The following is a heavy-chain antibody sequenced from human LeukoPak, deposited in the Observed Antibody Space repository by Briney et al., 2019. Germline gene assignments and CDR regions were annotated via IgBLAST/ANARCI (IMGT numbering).Heavy chain of an antibody. V-gene: IGHV3-7*01. CDR3: ARGRSSSSRWTPFDY. CDR1: GFTFSSYW. D-gene: IGHD6-13*01. CDR2: IKQDGSEK. Sequence: GGSLRLSCAASGFTFSSYWMSWVRQAPGKGLEWVANIKQDGSEKYYVDSVKGRFTISRDNAKNSLYLQMNSLRAEDTAVYYCARGRSSSSRWTPFDYWGQGTLVTVSS. J-gene: IGHJ4*02.